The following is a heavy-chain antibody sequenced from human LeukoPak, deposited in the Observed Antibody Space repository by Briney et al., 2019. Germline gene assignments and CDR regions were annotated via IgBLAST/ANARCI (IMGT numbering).Heavy chain of an antibody. CDR2: INTNTGNP. D-gene: IGHD3-22*01. CDR3: ARSRGNYYDSSGYLDY. J-gene: IGHJ4*02. Sequence: ASVKVSCKASGYTFTSYAMNWVRQPPGQGLEWMGWINTNTGNPTYAQGFTGRFVFSLDTSVSTAYLQISSLKAEDTAVYYCARSRGNYYDSSGYLDYWGQGTLVTVSS. V-gene: IGHV7-4-1*02. CDR1: GYTFTSYA.